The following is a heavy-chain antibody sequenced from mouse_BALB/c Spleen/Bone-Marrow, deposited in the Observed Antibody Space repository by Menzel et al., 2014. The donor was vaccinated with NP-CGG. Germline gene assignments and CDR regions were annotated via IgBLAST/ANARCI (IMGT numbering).Heavy chain of an antibody. Sequence: VQLQQSGPGLVAPSPSLSITCTVSGFSLTSYGVHWVRQPPGKGLEWLGVIWAGGSTNYNSALMSRLSISKDNSKSQVFLKMNSLQTDDTAMYYCARAQLGCFAYWGQGTLVTVSA. CDR2: IWAGGST. D-gene: IGHD4-1*02. J-gene: IGHJ3*01. CDR3: ARAQLGCFAY. CDR1: GFSLTSYG. V-gene: IGHV2-9*02.